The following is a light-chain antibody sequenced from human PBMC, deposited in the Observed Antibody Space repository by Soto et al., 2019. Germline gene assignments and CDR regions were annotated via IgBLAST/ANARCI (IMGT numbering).Light chain of an antibody. Sequence: DIQMTQSPSTLSGSVGDRVTITCRASQTISSWLAWYQQKPGKAPKLLIYKASTLKSGVPSRFSGSGSGTESTLTISSLQPDDFATYSRQHYNIYSEAFAKGTKV. CDR3: QHYNIYSEA. V-gene: IGKV1-5*03. CDR2: KAS. CDR1: QTISSW. J-gene: IGKJ1*01.